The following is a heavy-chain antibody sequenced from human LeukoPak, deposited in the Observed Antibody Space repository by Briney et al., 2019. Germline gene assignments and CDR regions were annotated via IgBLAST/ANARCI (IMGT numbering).Heavy chain of an antibody. CDR1: GGTVSSYA. D-gene: IGHD3-10*01. CDR2: IIPILGIA. CDR3: ASFSWGSGSYNQEAIWSWFDP. V-gene: IGHV1-69*04. J-gene: IGHJ5*02. Sequence: SVKVSCKASGGTVSSYATSWVRQAPGQGLEWMGRIIPILGIANYAQKFQGRVTITADKSTSTAYMELSSLRSEDTAVYYCASFSWGSGSYNQEAIWSWFDPWGQGTLVTVSS.